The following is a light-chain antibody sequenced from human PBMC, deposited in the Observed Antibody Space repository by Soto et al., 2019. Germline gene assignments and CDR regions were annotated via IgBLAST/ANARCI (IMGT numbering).Light chain of an antibody. Sequence: IVLTQSPGTQSLSPGERATRSCRASQSVSSSYLAWYQQKPGQAPRLLIYGASSRATGIPDRFSGSGSGTDFTLTISRLEPEDFAVYYCQQYGSSPRVTFGQGTRLEIK. CDR1: QSVSSSY. J-gene: IGKJ5*01. V-gene: IGKV3-20*01. CDR3: QQYGSSPRVT. CDR2: GAS.